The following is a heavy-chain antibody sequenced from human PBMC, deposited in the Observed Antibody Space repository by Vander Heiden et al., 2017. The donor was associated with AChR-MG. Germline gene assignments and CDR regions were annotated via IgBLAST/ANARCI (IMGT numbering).Heavy chain of an antibody. CDR3: ATGSPYSSGWSRYYYYYGMDV. D-gene: IGHD6-19*01. CDR1: GYTLTELS. CDR2: FDPEDGET. V-gene: IGHV1-24*01. J-gene: IGHJ6*02. Sequence: QVQLVQSGAEVKKPGASVKVSCKVSGYTLTELSMHWVRKAPGKGLEWMGGFDPEDGETIYAQKFQGRVTMTEDTSTDTAYMELSSLRSEDTAVYYCATGSPYSSGWSRYYYYYGMDVWGQGTTVTVSS.